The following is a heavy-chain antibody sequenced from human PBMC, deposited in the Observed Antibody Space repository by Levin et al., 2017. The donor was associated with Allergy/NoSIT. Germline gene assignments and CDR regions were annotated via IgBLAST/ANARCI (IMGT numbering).Heavy chain of an antibody. J-gene: IGHJ4*02. V-gene: IGHV4-59*01. CDR2: IYYSGRT. CDR1: GGSISSYY. D-gene: IGHD6-19*01. Sequence: PGGSLRLSCTVSGGSISSYYWSWIRQPPGKGLEWIGNIYYSGRTRYNPSLKNRVTISVDTSKNQFSLKLSSVTAADTAVYYCARENSSGWYVDYWGQGTLVTVSS. CDR3: ARENSSGWYVDY.